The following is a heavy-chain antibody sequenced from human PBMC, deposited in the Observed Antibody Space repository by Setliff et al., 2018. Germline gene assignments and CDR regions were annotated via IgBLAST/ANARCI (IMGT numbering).Heavy chain of an antibody. CDR1: GYTFTDFY. J-gene: IGHJ4*02. CDR2: INPYTGDT. V-gene: IGHV1-2*02. CDR3: ARGGSIYDHVWGSYRFVDS. D-gene: IGHD3-16*02. Sequence: GASVKVSCKTSGYTFTDFYIQWVGQAPGQGLEWMGWINPYTGDTDYAPKFQGRVTVTRDTSVTTAYMDLTRLTSDDTAVYYCARGGSIYDHVWGSYRFVDSWGQGTLVTVSS.